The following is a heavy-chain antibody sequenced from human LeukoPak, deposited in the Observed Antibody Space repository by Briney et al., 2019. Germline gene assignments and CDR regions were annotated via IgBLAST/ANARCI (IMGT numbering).Heavy chain of an antibody. J-gene: IGHJ4*02. CDR1: GGSISSYY. Sequence: PSETLSLTCTVSGGSISSYYWSWLRQPPGKGLEWIGYIYYSGSTNYNPSLKSRVTISVDTSKNQFSLKLSSVTAADTAVYYCARGQSPLAVTFPSFDYWGQGTLVTVSS. V-gene: IGHV4-59*01. CDR2: IYYSGST. CDR3: ARGQSPLAVTFPSFDY. D-gene: IGHD4-17*01.